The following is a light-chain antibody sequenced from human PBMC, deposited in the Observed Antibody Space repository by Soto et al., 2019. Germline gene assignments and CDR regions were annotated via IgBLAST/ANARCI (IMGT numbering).Light chain of an antibody. V-gene: IGKV1-39*01. J-gene: IGKJ4*01. CDR2: VAS. Sequence: DIQMTQSPSSLSASVVDRATITCRASQSISSYLSWYQQKPGKAPKLLINVASTLQSGVPSRFSGSGSGTDFTLAISSLQPEDFATYYCQQSSSTPQTFGGGTKVDIK. CDR1: QSISSY. CDR3: QQSSSTPQT.